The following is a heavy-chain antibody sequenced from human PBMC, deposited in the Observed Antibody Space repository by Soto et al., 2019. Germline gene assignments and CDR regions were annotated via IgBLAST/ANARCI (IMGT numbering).Heavy chain of an antibody. Sequence: ASVKVSCKASGYTFTTYDISWVRRATGQGLEWMGWMNPYSGNTGYAQKFQGRVTVTRNTSISTVYMELSGLRPDDTAVYYCARRKERSGPHYFDYWGQGSQVTVSS. CDR3: ARRKERSGPHYFDY. J-gene: IGHJ4*02. D-gene: IGHD6-25*01. CDR2: MNPYSGNT. V-gene: IGHV1-8*01. CDR1: GYTFTTYD.